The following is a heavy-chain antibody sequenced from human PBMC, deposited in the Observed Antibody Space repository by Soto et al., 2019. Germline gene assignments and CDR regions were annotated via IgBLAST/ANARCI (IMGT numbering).Heavy chain of an antibody. CDR3: ARGYTIFSLQYFDWSGSRVLPMDF. CDR2: IIPIFGTA. V-gene: IGHV1-69*05. D-gene: IGHD3-9*01. Sequence: SVKVSCKASGGTFSSYAISWVRQAPGQGLEWMGRIIPIFGTANYAQKFQGRVTMTRDTSTSTVYMELSSLRSEDTAVYYCARGYTIFSLQYFDWSGSRVLPMDFWGQGTLVTVS. J-gene: IGHJ4*02. CDR1: GGTFSSYA.